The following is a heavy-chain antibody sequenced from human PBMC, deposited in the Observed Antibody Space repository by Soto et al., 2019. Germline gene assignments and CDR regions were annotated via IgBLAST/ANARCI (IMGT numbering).Heavy chain of an antibody. CDR1: GGSISSGGYY. Sequence: QVQLQESGPGLVKPSQTLSLTCTVSGGSISSGGYYWNWIRQHPVKGLEWIGYIYHSGKSYYNPSLKSRVTISVDTSKNQFSLNLSSVTAAATAVYYCARDGLGSYTSSWYWFDPWGQGTLVTVSS. CDR2: IYHSGKS. D-gene: IGHD6-13*01. J-gene: IGHJ5*02. V-gene: IGHV4-31*03. CDR3: ARDGLGSYTSSWYWFDP.